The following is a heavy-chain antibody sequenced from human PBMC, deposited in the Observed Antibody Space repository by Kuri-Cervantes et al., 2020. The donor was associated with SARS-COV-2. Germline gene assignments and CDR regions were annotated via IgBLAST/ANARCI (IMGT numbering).Heavy chain of an antibody. CDR3: AKDMRGTRTYFDY. CDR1: GFTFSSYA. D-gene: IGHD1-7*01. CDR2: ISGSGGST. V-gene: IGHV3-23*01. J-gene: IGHJ4*02. Sequence: GESLKISCAASGFTFSSYAMSWVRQAPGKGLEWVSAISGSGGSTYHADSVKGRFTISRDNSKSTLYLQMNSLRAEDTAVYYCAKDMRGTRTYFDYWGQGTLVTVSS.